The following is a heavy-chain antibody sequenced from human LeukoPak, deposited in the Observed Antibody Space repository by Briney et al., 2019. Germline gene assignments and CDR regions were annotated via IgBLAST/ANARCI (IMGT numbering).Heavy chain of an antibody. CDR1: GYSFTTYW. CDR2: IYPDDSNT. J-gene: IGHJ5*02. Sequence: GESLKISCKGSGYSFTTYWIGWVRQMPGKGLEWMGIIYPDDSNTTYSPSFQGQVTISVDKSISTAYLQWSSLKASDTAMYYCARRSGDYAFWFDPWGQGTLVTVSS. CDR3: ARRSGDYAFWFDP. V-gene: IGHV5-51*01. D-gene: IGHD4-17*01.